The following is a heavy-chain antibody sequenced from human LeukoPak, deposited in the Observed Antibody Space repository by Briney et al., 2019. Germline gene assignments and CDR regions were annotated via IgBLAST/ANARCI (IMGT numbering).Heavy chain of an antibody. J-gene: IGHJ3*02. CDR3: ARELRSWGAFDI. CDR2: ISSNGGST. V-gene: IGHV3-64*01. CDR1: GFTFSSYA. Sequence: GGSLRLSCAASGFTFSSYAMHWVRQAPGKGLEYVSAISSNGGSTYYANSVKGRFTISRDNSKNTLYLQMNSLRAEDTAVYYCARELRSWGAFDIWGQGTMVTVSS. D-gene: IGHD5-12*01.